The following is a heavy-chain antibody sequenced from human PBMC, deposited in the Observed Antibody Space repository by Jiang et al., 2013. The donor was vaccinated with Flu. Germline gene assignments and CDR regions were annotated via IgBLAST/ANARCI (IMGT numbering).Heavy chain of an antibody. Sequence: RVSISVDTSKNQFSLKLTSVTAADTAVYYCARPSAPSYYDSSLDLWGRGTLVTVSS. CDR3: ARPSAPSYYDSSLDL. J-gene: IGHJ2*01. D-gene: IGHD3-22*01. V-gene: IGHV4-39*07.